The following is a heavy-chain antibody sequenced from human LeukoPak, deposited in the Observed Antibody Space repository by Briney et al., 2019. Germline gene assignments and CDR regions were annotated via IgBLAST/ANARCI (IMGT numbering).Heavy chain of an antibody. CDR3: ARGVVVVAAHNWFDP. CDR2: IIPIFGTA. Sequence: SVKVSCKASGGTFSSYAISWVRQAPGRGLEWMGGIIPIFGTANYAQKFQGRVTITAGESTSTAYMELSSLRSEDTAVYYCARGVVVVAAHNWFDPWGQGTLVTVSS. J-gene: IGHJ5*02. CDR1: GGTFSSYA. D-gene: IGHD2-15*01. V-gene: IGHV1-69*13.